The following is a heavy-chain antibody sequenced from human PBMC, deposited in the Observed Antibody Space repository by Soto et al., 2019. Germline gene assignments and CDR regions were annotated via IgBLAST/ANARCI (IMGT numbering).Heavy chain of an antibody. CDR1: GGTFSSYA. Sequence: ASVKVSCKASGGTFSSYAISWVRQAPGQGLEWMGGIIPIFGTANYAQKFQGRVTITADESTSTAYMELSSLRSEDMAVYYCARRPGIAVAGTTNSAGHFDYWGQGTLVTVSS. J-gene: IGHJ4*02. D-gene: IGHD6-19*01. CDR3: ARRPGIAVAGTTNSAGHFDY. CDR2: IIPIFGTA. V-gene: IGHV1-69*13.